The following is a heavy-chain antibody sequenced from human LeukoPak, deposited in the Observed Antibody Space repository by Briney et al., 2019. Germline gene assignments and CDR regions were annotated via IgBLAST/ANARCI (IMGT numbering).Heavy chain of an antibody. CDR3: TTELDVRPNHY. CDR1: GLTFSNAW. D-gene: IGHD1-14*01. J-gene: IGHJ4*02. Sequence: GSLRLSCAASGLTFSNAWMSWVRQAPGKGLEWVGRIKRKSDGGTTDYAAPVKGRFTISRDDSKNTLYLQMNSLKSEDTAVYYCTTELDVRPNHYWGQGTLVTVSS. CDR2: IKRKSDGGTT. V-gene: IGHV3-15*01.